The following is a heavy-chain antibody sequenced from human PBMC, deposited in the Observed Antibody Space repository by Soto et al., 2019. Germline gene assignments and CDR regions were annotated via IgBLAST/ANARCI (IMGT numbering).Heavy chain of an antibody. J-gene: IGHJ4*02. CDR1: GGSVSSSDYY. V-gene: IGHV4-30-4*01. Sequence: SETLSLTCTVSGGSVSSSDYYWSWIRQPPGKSLEWIGEITHTGRTNYNPSLKSRLTISVDTSKNEFSLKLSSVTAADTSVYYCARIYCTSTTCYVVSWGQGTLVTVSS. D-gene: IGHD2-2*01. CDR2: ITHTGRT. CDR3: ARIYCTSTTCYVVS.